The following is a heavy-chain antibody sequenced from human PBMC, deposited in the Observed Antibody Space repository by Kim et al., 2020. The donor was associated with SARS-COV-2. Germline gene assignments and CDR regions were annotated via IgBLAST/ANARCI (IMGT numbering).Heavy chain of an antibody. V-gene: IGHV4-30-4*01. CDR1: GGSISSEDYY. CDR3: ATAAGDAFDI. CDR2: TSHRGST. J-gene: IGHJ3*02. Sequence: SETLSLTCTVSGGSISSEDYYWSWIRQPPGKGLEWIGYTSHRGSTYYNPSLKSRITISTDTSKNHFSLTLTSVTTADTAVYYCATAAGDAFDIWGQGTMVTVSS. D-gene: IGHD6-13*01.